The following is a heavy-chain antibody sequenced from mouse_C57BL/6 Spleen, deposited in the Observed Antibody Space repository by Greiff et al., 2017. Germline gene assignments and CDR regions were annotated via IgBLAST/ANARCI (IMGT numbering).Heavy chain of an antibody. CDR2: IYHGSGST. D-gene: IGHD2-2*01. Sequence: QVQLQQPGAELVKPGASVKMSCKASGYTFTSYWITWVKQRPGQGLEWIGDIYHGSGSTNYNEKFKSKATLTVDTSSSTAYMQLSSLTSEDSAVYYCSMVTTRYAMDYWGQGTSVTVSS. V-gene: IGHV1-55*01. CDR3: SMVTTRYAMDY. J-gene: IGHJ4*01. CDR1: GYTFTSYW.